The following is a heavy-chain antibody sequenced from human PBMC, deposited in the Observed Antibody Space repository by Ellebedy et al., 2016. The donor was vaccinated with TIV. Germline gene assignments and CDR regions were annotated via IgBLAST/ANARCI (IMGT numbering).Heavy chain of an antibody. D-gene: IGHD3-22*01. V-gene: IGHV1-46*04. CDR3: AREYYDSTHHTIHGLRWSMDV. CDR1: EYTFTSYY. Sequence: AASVKVSCKASEYTFTSYYMHWARQAPGQGLEWMGIINPSGCSTSYAQKLQGRVTMTRDTSTSTVYMELSSLRSEDTAVYYCAREYYDSTHHTIHGLRWSMDVWGQGTTVTVSS. J-gene: IGHJ6*02. CDR2: INPSGCST.